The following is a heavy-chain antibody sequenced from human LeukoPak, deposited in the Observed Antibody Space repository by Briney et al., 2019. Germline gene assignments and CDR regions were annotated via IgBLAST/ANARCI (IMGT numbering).Heavy chain of an antibody. D-gene: IGHD3-3*01. CDR3: AKGLYDFWTPADY. Sequence: PGRSLRLSCAASGFTFSSYGMHWVRQAPGKGLEWVAVISYDGSNKYYADSVKGRFTISRDNSKNTLYLQMNSLRAEDTAVYYCAKGLYDFWTPADYWGQGTLVTVSS. J-gene: IGHJ4*02. CDR1: GFTFSSYG. V-gene: IGHV3-30*18. CDR2: ISYDGSNK.